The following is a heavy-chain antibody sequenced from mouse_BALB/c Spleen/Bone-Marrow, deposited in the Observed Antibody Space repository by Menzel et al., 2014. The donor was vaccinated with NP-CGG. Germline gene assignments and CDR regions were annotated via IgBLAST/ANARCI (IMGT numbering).Heavy chain of an antibody. V-gene: IGHV5-17*02. J-gene: IGHJ2*01. CDR2: ISSGSSTI. Sequence: EVKVVESGGGLVQPGGSRKLSCAASGFTFSGFGMHWVRQAPEKGLEWVAYISSGSSTIFYADTAKGRFTISRDNPKNTLFLQMTSLRSEDTAMYYCTRGGNWEDFDYWGQGTTLTVSS. CDR3: TRGGNWEDFDY. CDR1: GFTFSGFG. D-gene: IGHD4-1*01.